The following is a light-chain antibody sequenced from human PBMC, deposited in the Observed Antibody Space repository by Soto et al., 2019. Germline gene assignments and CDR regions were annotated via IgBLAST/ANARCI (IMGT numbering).Light chain of an antibody. V-gene: IGKV1-17*01. J-gene: IGKJ1*01. Sequence: DIQMTQSPSSLSASVGDRVTITCRASQGISTSLSWYQQRPGEPPYLLIYGASTLQSGVPSRFSGSGSGTEFTLTISSLQPDDFATYYCQQYNSYSRTFGQGTKVDIK. CDR1: QGISTS. CDR2: GAS. CDR3: QQYNSYSRT.